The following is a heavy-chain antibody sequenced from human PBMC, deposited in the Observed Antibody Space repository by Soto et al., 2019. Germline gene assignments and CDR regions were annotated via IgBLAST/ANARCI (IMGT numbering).Heavy chain of an antibody. J-gene: IGHJ5*02. CDR3: ARDSRYSGYDSAVWPGWFDP. CDR2: IYYSGST. Sequence: QVQLQESGPGLVKPSETLSLTCTDSGGSISSYYWSWIRQPPGKGLEWIGYIYYSGSTNYNPSRKSRVTISVDTSQNQFSLKLSSVTAADTAVYYCARDSRYSGYDSAVWPGWFDPWGQGTLVTVSS. V-gene: IGHV4-59*01. CDR1: GGSISSYY. D-gene: IGHD5-12*01.